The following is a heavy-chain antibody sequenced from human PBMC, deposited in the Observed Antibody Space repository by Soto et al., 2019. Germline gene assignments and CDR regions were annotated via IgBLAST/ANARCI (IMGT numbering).Heavy chain of an antibody. D-gene: IGHD1-26*01. Sequence: PGGSLRLSCAASGFTFDSPYSHAMSWVRQSPGKGPEWVSTISSNGANTHYAESVQGRFTISKDNSKNTLYLQMNSLRAEDTAVYYCAKDSGSYYGYFDYWGQGTLVTVSS. CDR1: GFTFDSPYSHA. CDR3: AKDSGSYYGYFDY. V-gene: IGHV3-23*01. CDR2: ISSNGANT. J-gene: IGHJ4*02.